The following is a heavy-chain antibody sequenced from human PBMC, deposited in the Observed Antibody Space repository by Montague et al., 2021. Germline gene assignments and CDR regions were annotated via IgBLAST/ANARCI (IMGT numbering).Heavy chain of an antibody. D-gene: IGHD1-26*01. V-gene: IGHV3-7*05. CDR3: ARYTYYYCDY. CDR2: IRDDGGAT. CDR1: GFTFSTSW. J-gene: IGHJ4*02. Sequence: SLRLSCAASGFTFSTSWMSWFRQAPGKGLEWVAHIRDDGGATYHLDSVKGRFTISRDNAKNSLYLQMSSLRAEDTAVYYCARYTYYYCDYWGQGILVTVSS.